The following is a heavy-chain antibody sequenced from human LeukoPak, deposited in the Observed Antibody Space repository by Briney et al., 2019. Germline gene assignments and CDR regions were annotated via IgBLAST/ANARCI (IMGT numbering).Heavy chain of an antibody. CDR1: GGSISSYY. J-gene: IGHJ4*02. CDR3: ARDIGDYYGSGSYV. CDR2: IYYSGST. Sequence: SETLSLTCTVSGGSISSYYWSWIRQPPGKGLEWIGYIYYSGSTNYNPSLKSRVTISVDTSKNQCSLKLSSVTAADTAVYYCARDIGDYYGSGSYVWGQGTLVTVSS. V-gene: IGHV4-59*01. D-gene: IGHD3-10*01.